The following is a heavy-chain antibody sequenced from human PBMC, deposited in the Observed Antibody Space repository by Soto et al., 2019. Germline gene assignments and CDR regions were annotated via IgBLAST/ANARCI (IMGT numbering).Heavy chain of an antibody. Sequence: SVKVSCKASGGTFSSYAISWVRQAPGQGLEWMGGIIPIFGTANYAQKFQGRVTITADESTSTAYMELSSLRSEDTAVYYCALGVGEALNYYYYGMDVWAKGPRSPSP. J-gene: IGHJ6*02. CDR1: GGTFSSYA. V-gene: IGHV1-69*13. D-gene: IGHD3-16*01. CDR2: IIPIFGTA. CDR3: ALGVGEALNYYYYGMDV.